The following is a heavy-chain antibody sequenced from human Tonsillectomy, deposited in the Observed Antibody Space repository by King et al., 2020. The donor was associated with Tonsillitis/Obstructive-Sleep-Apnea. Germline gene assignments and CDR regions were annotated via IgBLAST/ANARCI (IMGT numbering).Heavy chain of an antibody. CDR3: ARGHLETFPDYYFYYYMDV. J-gene: IGHJ6*03. D-gene: IGHD1-14*01. CDR2: VTHTGST. V-gene: IGHV4-34*01. CDR1: GGSFSDSY. Sequence: HVQLPQWGAGLLKPSETLSLPCAVYGGSFSDSYWSWVRQPPGKGLEWIGEVTHTGSTNYNPSLKSRVTISVDTSKNQFSLKLRSVTAADTAVYYCARGHLETFPDYYFYYYMDVWGKGTTVTVSS.